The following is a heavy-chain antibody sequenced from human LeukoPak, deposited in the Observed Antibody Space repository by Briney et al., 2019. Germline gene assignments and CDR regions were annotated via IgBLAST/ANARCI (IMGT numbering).Heavy chain of an antibody. Sequence: SQTLSLTCTVSGGSISTSNYYWSWIRQPPGKGLEWIGEINHSGSTNYNPSLKSRVTISVDTSKNQFSLKLSSVTAADTAVYYCARRGGDYVWGSYRPLFDYWGQGTLVTVSS. D-gene: IGHD3-16*02. J-gene: IGHJ4*02. V-gene: IGHV4-39*07. CDR1: GGSISTSNYY. CDR2: INHSGST. CDR3: ARRGGDYVWGSYRPLFDY.